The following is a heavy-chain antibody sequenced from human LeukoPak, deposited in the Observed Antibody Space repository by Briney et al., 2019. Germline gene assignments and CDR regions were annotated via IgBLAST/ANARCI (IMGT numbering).Heavy chain of an antibody. V-gene: IGHV3-21*01. D-gene: IGHD6-19*01. CDR3: AKDGVAVAGSFDY. CDR2: ISSSSSYI. Sequence: GGSLRLSCAASGFTFSSYSMNWVRQAPGKGLEWVSSISSSSSYIYYADSVKGRFTISRDNAKNSLYLQMNSLRAEDTAVYYCAKDGVAVAGSFDYWGQGTLVTVSS. J-gene: IGHJ4*02. CDR1: GFTFSSYS.